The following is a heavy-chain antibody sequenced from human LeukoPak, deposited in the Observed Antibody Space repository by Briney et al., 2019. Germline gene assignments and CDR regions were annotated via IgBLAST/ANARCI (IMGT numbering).Heavy chain of an antibody. CDR2: INHSGST. CDR1: GGSFSGYY. V-gene: IGHV4-34*01. CDR3: ARGVSGSYFGYFDY. D-gene: IGHD1-26*01. Sequence: TSETLSLTCAVYGGSFSGYYWSWIRQPPGKGLEWIGEINHSGSTNYNPSLKSRVTISVDTSKNQFSLKLSSVTAADTAVYYCARGVSGSYFGYFDYWGQGTLATVSS. J-gene: IGHJ4*02.